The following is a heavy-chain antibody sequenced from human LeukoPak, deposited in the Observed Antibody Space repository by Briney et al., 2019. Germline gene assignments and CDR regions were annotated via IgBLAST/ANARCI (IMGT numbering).Heavy chain of an antibody. J-gene: IGHJ4*02. CDR1: GFTFSNYW. CDR2: TNQDASEK. Sequence: GGSLRLSCAASGFTFSNYWMNWVRQAPGKGLEWVANTNQDASEKNYVDSVKGRFTISRDNAKNSLYLQMNSLRAEDTAVYYCARDRAMDDFWGQGTLVAVSS. D-gene: IGHD5-18*01. CDR3: ARDRAMDDF. V-gene: IGHV3-7*03.